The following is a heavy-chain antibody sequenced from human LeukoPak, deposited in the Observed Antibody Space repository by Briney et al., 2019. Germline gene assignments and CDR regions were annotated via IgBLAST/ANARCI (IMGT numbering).Heavy chain of an antibody. D-gene: IGHD3-16*01. CDR3: ARDQGGFDY. Sequence: QAGGSLRLSCAASGFTFSNYRMHWVRQAPGKGLVWVSRINTDGSSTTYADSVKGRFTISRDNAKNTLYVQMNSLRAEDTAVYYCARDQGGFDYWGQGTLVTVSS. J-gene: IGHJ4*02. CDR2: INTDGSST. V-gene: IGHV3-74*01. CDR1: GFTFSNYR.